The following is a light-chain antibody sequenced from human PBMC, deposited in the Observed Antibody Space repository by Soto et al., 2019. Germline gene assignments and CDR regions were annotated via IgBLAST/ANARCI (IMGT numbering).Light chain of an antibody. CDR1: KSDIGVYDF. V-gene: IGLV2-8*01. CDR2: EVV. J-gene: IGLJ1*01. CDR3: KSYAGRNTYV. Sequence: QSLMTHPPSASWSPGHSFTISCTGTKSDIGVYDFVSWYQHHPGKAPRLIIYEVVQRPSGVPDRFSGSKSGNPASLTVSGLQAADEADYFCKSYAGRNTYVFG.